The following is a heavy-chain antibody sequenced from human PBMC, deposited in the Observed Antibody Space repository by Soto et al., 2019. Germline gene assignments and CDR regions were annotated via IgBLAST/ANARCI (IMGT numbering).Heavy chain of an antibody. J-gene: IGHJ4*02. CDR2: ISYDGRNT. V-gene: IGHV3-30*18. Sequence: QVQLVESGGGVVQPGRSLRLSCAASGFTFSAYGIHWVRQAPGKGLEWVSMISYDGRNTYYADSVKGRFTVSRDKSKNTLFLQMNSLRAEDTAVYYCAKDSCGGECWFDYWGQGTLVTVSS. CDR3: AKDSCGGECWFDY. D-gene: IGHD2-21*01. CDR1: GFTFSAYG.